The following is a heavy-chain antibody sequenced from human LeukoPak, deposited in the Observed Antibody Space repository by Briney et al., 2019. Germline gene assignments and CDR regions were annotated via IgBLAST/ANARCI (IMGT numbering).Heavy chain of an antibody. CDR2: IKQDGSEK. CDR3: AKDRSGYSSGWYGGSFDY. D-gene: IGHD6-19*01. Sequence: GGSLRLSCAASGFTFSSYWMSWVRQAPGKGLEWVANIKQDGSEKYYVDSVKGRFTISRDNAKNSLYLQMNSLRAEDTAVYYCAKDRSGYSSGWYGGSFDYWGQGTLVTVSS. V-gene: IGHV3-7*01. CDR1: GFTFSSYW. J-gene: IGHJ4*02.